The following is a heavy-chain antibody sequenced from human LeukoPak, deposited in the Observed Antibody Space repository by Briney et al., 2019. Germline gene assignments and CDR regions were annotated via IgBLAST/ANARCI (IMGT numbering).Heavy chain of an antibody. J-gene: IGHJ4*02. V-gene: IGHV1-69*04. D-gene: IGHD3-16*01. CDR3: ARDPLRVASRPFDY. Sequence: PSVKVSCKASGGTFSSYAISWVRQAPGQGLEWMGRIIPILGIANYAQKFQGRVTITADKSTSTAYMELSSLRSEDTAVYYCARDPLRVASRPFDYWGQGTLVTVSS. CDR1: GGTFSSYA. CDR2: IIPILGIA.